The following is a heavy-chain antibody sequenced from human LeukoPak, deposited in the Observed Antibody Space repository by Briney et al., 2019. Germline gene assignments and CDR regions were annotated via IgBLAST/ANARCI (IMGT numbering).Heavy chain of an antibody. Sequence: SVKVSFKASGYPFTSYDINWVRRATGQGLEWMGWMNPNSGNTGYAQKFQGRVTMTRNTSISTAYMELSSLRSEDTAVYYCARDPLGRGMDVWGQGTTVTVSS. D-gene: IGHD3-10*01. CDR2: MNPNSGNT. J-gene: IGHJ6*02. V-gene: IGHV1-8*01. CDR3: ARDPLGRGMDV. CDR1: GYPFTSYD.